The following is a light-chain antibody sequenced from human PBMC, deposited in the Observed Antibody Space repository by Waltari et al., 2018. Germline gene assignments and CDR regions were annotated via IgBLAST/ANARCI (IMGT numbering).Light chain of an antibody. V-gene: IGLV1-51*02. Sequence: QSVLTQPPSVSAAPGQRVTISCSGGSSNIGYNYVSWYRQFPGTAPKLLIYEDNARPSGVPDRFSGSKSGTSATLDITGRQAGDEADYYCGTWDSSLSGAVFGGGTHLTVL. CDR3: GTWDSSLSGAV. CDR2: EDN. CDR1: SSNIGYNY. J-gene: IGLJ7*01.